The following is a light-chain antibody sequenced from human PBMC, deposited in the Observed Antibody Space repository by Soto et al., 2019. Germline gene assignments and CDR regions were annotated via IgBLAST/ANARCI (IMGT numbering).Light chain of an antibody. CDR1: QPISSHNY. J-gene: IGKJ4*01. CDR3: QQYDNSPLT. Sequence: EIVMTQSPATLSVSPGERATLSCRASQPISSHNYLAWYQQKPGQGPRVLIYGASRRATGIPDRFSGSGSGTDFTLTISRLEPEDFAVYYCQQYDNSPLTFGGGTKWIS. CDR2: GAS. V-gene: IGKV3-20*01.